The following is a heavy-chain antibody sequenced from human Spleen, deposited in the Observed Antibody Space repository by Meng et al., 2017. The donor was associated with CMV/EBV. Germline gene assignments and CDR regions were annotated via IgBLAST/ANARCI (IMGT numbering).Heavy chain of an antibody. J-gene: IGHJ4*02. CDR2: FDREDGET. D-gene: IGHD6-13*01. CDR3: ARDSAAAGGNLGY. CDR1: GYTLTELS. V-gene: IGHV1-24*01. Sequence: ASVKVSCKVSGYTLTELSMHWVRQAPGKGPEWMGGFDREDGETIYAEKFQGRVTITRNTSISTAYMELSSLRSEDTAVYYCARDSAAAGGNLGYWGQGTLVTVSS.